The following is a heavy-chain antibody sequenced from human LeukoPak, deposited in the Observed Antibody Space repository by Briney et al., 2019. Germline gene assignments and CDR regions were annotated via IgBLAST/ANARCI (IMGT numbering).Heavy chain of an antibody. Sequence: PSGTLSLTCAVSGGSISSSNWWSWVRQPPGKGLEWIGEINHSGSTNYNPSLKSRVTISVDTSKNQFSLKLSSVTAADTAVYYCARKRWLQFPFDYWGQGTLVTVSS. J-gene: IGHJ4*02. CDR1: GGSISSSNW. V-gene: IGHV4-4*02. D-gene: IGHD5-24*01. CDR2: INHSGST. CDR3: ARKRWLQFPFDY.